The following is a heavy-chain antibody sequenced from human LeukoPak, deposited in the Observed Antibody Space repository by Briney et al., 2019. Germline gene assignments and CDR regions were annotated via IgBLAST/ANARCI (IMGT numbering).Heavy chain of an antibody. D-gene: IGHD2-21*02. Sequence: SETLSLTCAVYGGSFSGYYWSWIRQPPGKGLEWIGEINHSGSTNYNPPLKSQVTISVDTSRNQFSLKLSSVTAADTAVYYCAGSIVVVTAIPFWGQGTLVTVSS. J-gene: IGHJ4*02. V-gene: IGHV4-34*01. CDR1: GGSFSGYY. CDR2: INHSGST. CDR3: AGSIVVVTAIPF.